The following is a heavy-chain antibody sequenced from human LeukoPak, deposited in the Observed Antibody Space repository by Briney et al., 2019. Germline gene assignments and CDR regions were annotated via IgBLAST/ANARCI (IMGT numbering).Heavy chain of an antibody. CDR1: GGSVTTYY. V-gene: IGHV4-59*02. CDR3: AKPHTTGWYFNH. J-gene: IGHJ4*02. Sequence: PETLSLTCTVSGGSVTTYYWSWIRQPPGKGLEWIGYIYYSGTTNYNPSLKSRVTMSLDTSKNQFSLKLTSVTAADTAVYYCAKPHTTGWYFNHWGQGTLVTVSS. CDR2: IYYSGTT. D-gene: IGHD6-19*01.